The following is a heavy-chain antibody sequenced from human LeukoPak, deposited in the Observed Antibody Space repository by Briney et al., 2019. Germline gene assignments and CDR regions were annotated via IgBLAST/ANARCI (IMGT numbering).Heavy chain of an antibody. CDR1: GGSISSSSYY. D-gene: IGHD2-21*01. CDR3: AGHIPGQYYFDY. Sequence: PSETLSLTCTVSGGSISSSSYYWGWIRQPPGKGLEWVGSIYYSGSTYYNPSLKSRVTISVDTSKNQFSLKLSSVTAADTAVYYCAGHIPGQYYFDYWGQGTLVTVSS. V-gene: IGHV4-39*01. J-gene: IGHJ4*02. CDR2: IYYSGST.